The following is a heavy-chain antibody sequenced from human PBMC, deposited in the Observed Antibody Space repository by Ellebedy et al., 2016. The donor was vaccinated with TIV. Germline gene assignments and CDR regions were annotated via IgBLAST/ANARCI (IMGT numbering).Heavy chain of an antibody. CDR3: ARAGLTVSSSWPY. CDR1: GFTFSSYS. V-gene: IGHV3-21*01. J-gene: IGHJ4*02. Sequence: GGSLRLXXAASGFTFSSYSMNWVRQAPGKGLEWASSISSSSSYIYYADSVKGRFTISRDNAKNSLYLQMNNLRAEDTAVYYCARAGLTVSSSWPYWGQGTLVTVSS. D-gene: IGHD6-13*01. CDR2: ISSSSSYI.